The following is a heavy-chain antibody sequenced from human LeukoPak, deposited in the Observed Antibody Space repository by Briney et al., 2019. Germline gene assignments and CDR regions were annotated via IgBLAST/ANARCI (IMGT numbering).Heavy chain of an antibody. V-gene: IGHV4-4*07. CDR2: IYSSGST. D-gene: IGHD2-2*01. J-gene: IGHJ4*02. CDR3: ARDEYQLYFKL. CDR1: GGSINNYY. Sequence: SGTLSLTCTVSGGSINNYYWSWIRQPAGKGLEWIGRIYSSGSTNYNPSLKNRVTMSVDMSKNQFSLKVTSVTAADTAVYYCARDEYQLYFKLWGQGSLVTVSS.